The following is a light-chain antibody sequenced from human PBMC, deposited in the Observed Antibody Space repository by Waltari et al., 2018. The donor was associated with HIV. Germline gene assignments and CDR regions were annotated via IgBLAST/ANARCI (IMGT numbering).Light chain of an antibody. J-gene: IGKJ1*01. V-gene: IGKV3-15*01. CDR2: GAS. CDR3: QQYDDWPPGT. Sequence: EIVMTQSPATLSVSQGERATLSCRASQSVGRNLAWYQQKPGQAPRLLIYGASTRATGIPVRFSGSGSGTEFTLTISSLQSEDFAVYHCQQYDDWPPGTFGQGTKVEIK. CDR1: QSVGRN.